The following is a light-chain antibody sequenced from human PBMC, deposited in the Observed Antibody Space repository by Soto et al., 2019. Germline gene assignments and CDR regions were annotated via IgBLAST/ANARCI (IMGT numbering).Light chain of an antibody. Sequence: DIQMTQSPSTLSAAVGDSVTVTCRASQNIRNLLAWYQQKPGKAPKPLIYDASTLKTGVPSRFSGSGSGSEFNFTITGRQPDDFATYFCQQYNTYSTFGQGTRLEIK. J-gene: IGKJ5*01. CDR3: QQYNTYST. CDR1: QNIRNL. V-gene: IGKV1-5*01. CDR2: DAS.